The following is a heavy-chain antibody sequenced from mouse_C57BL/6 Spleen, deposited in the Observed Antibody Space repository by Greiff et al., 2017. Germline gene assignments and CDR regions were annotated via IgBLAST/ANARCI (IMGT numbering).Heavy chain of an antibody. Sequence: QVQLQQPGAELVKPGASVKMSCKASGYTFTSYWITWVKQRPGQGLEWVGDIYPGSGSTNYNEKFKSKATLTVDTSSSNAYMQLSSLTSEDSAVYYCARIFITTVVRYFDVWGTGTTVTVSS. J-gene: IGHJ1*03. CDR3: ARIFITTVVRYFDV. CDR2: IYPGSGST. V-gene: IGHV1-55*01. CDR1: GYTFTSYW. D-gene: IGHD1-1*01.